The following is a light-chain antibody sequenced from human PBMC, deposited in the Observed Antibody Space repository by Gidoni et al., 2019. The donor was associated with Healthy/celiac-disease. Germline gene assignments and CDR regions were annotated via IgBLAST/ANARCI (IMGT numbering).Light chain of an antibody. CDR1: SSNIGSNT. CDR3: AAWDDSLNGPV. V-gene: IGLV1-44*01. CDR2: SNN. J-gene: IGLJ2*01. Sequence: QPVLTQPPSSSGTPAQRVIISCSGSSSNIGSNTVNWYQQLPGTAPKLLIYSNNQRPSGVPDRFSGSKSGTSASLAISGLQSEDEADYYCAAWDDSLNGPVFGGGTKLTVL.